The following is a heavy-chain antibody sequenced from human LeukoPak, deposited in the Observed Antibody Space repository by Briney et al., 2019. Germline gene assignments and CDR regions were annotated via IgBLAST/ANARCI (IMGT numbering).Heavy chain of an antibody. CDR3: AKGYSGLLVYALDV. J-gene: IGHJ3*01. CDR2: SRNKANSDTT. D-gene: IGHD5-12*01. V-gene: IGHV3-72*01. Sequence: GGSLRLSCAGSGFTFSDHYIDWVRQAPGKGPEWVGRSRNKANSDTTEYAASVKGRFSISRDDSKNLQFLQMNSLRTEDTAVYYCAKGYSGLLVYALDVWGPGTRVTVSS. CDR1: GFTFSDHY.